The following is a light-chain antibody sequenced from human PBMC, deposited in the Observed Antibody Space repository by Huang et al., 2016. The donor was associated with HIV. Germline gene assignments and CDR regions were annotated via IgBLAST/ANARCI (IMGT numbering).Light chain of an antibody. CDR1: QSVSSN. V-gene: IGKV3-15*01. Sequence: EIVMTQSPATLSVSPGQRSTLSCRASQSVSSNLAWYQQKPGQAPRLLIYGASTRATGIPARFSGSGSGTEFTRTINSLQSEDFAVYYCQQYNNWPLTFGGGTKVEIK. CDR3: QQYNNWPLT. J-gene: IGKJ4*01. CDR2: GAS.